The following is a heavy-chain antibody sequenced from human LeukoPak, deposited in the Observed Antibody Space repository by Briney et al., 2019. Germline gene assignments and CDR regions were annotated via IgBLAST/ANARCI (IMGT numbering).Heavy chain of an antibody. CDR3: ARAYVTPLNHDY. V-gene: IGHV4-59*01. CDR2: IYYSGST. J-gene: IGHJ4*02. Sequence: SETLFLTCTVSGVSLSTYYWSWVRQPPGKVLEWVGYIYYSGSTNYNPSLKSRVTISVDTSKNQFSLKLSSVTAADTAVYYCARAYVTPLNHDYWGQGTLVTVSS. D-gene: IGHD3-16*01. CDR1: GVSLSTYY.